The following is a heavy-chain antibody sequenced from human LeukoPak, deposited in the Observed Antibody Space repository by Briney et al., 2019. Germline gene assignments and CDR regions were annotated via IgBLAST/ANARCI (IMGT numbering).Heavy chain of an antibody. CDR1: GYTFTSYG. CDR2: ISAYNGNT. J-gene: IGHJ6*03. V-gene: IGHV1-18*01. CDR3: ARNSLYYYYMDV. Sequence: ASVKVSCKASGYTFTSYGISWVRQAPGQGLEWMGWISAYNGNTNHAQKLQGRVTMTTDTSTSTAYMELRSLRSDDTAVYYCARNSLYYYYMDVWGKGTTVTVSS.